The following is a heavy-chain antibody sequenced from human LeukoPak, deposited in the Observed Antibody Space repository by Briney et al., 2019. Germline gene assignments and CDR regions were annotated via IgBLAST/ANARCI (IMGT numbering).Heavy chain of an antibody. J-gene: IGHJ4*02. V-gene: IGHV3-23*01. D-gene: IGHD1-1*01. Sequence: GGSLRLSCAASGFTFSSYAMSWVRQAPGKGLEWVSGISGSGGSTYSADSVKGRFTISRDNSKNTLYLQMNSLRAEDTAVYYCAKDFSNWTHYYFDYWGQGTLVTVSS. CDR3: AKDFSNWTHYYFDY. CDR1: GFTFSSYA. CDR2: ISGSGGST.